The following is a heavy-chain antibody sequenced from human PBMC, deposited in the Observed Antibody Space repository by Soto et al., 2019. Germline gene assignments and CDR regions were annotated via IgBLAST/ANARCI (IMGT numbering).Heavy chain of an antibody. CDR2: IKQDGSEK. Sequence: GGSLRLSCAASGFTFSSYWMSWVRQAPGKGLEWVANIKQDGSEKYYVDSVKGGFTISRDNAKNSLYLQMNSLRAEDTAVYYCARGYCSGGSCSSDWFDPWGQGTLVTVSS. CDR1: GFTFSSYW. J-gene: IGHJ5*02. D-gene: IGHD2-15*01. CDR3: ARGYCSGGSCSSDWFDP. V-gene: IGHV3-7*01.